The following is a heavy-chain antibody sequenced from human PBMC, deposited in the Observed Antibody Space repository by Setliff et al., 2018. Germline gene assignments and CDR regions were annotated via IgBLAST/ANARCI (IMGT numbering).Heavy chain of an antibody. CDR2: ISAYNGNI. V-gene: IGHV1-18*01. J-gene: IGHJ6*03. CDR1: GYTFTSYG. D-gene: IGHD2-21*01. CDR3: AREGVHTWSSTDYHYYMDV. Sequence: GASVKVSCKASGYTFTSYGVSWVRQAPGQGLEWMGWISAYNGNINYAQKFQGRVTMTTDTYTSTANMELRSLTSEDTAVYYCAREGVHTWSSTDYHYYMDVWGRGTTVTVS.